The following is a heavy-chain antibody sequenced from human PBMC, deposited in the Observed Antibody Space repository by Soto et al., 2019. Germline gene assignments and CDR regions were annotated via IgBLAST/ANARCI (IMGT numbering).Heavy chain of an antibody. CDR3: AGVVNVGYYYYAMDV. Sequence: GGSLRLSCTASGFTFSSHWMDWVRQAPGKGPVWVSRINGDGISTNYAEFVQGRFPISRDNAKNTLYLQMNRLRVEDTGIYYCAGVVNVGYYYYAMDVWGQGTTVTVSS. V-gene: IGHV3-74*01. CDR2: INGDGIST. D-gene: IGHD2-15*01. J-gene: IGHJ6*02. CDR1: GFTFSSHW.